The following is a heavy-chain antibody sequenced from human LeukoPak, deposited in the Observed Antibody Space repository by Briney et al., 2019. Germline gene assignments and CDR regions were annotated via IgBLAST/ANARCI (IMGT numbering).Heavy chain of an antibody. J-gene: IGHJ4*02. Sequence: SETLSLTCTVSGGSISSSCYYWGWIRQPPGKGLEWIGRISSSGSTNYNPSLKSRVTISVDTSKNQFSLKLSSVTAADTAVYYCARKNVGYRSGQLDYWGQGTLVTVSS. CDR1: GGSISSSCYY. CDR2: ISSSGST. V-gene: IGHV4-39*07. CDR3: ARKNVGYRSGQLDY. D-gene: IGHD6-19*01.